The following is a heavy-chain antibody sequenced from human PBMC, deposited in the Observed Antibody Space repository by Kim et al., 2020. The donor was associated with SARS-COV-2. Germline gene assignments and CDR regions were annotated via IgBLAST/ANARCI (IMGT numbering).Heavy chain of an antibody. CDR1: GGSISSYY. J-gene: IGHJ5*02. D-gene: IGHD1-26*01. V-gene: IGHV4-59*08. CDR3: ARHEEPGDSGSYSDDYWFDP. CDR2: IYYSGST. Sequence: SETLSLTCTVSGGSISSYYWSWIRQPPGKGLEWIGYIYYSGSTNYNPSLKSRVTISVDTSKNQFSLKLSSVTAADTAVYYCARHEEPGDSGSYSDDYWFDPWGQGTLVTVSS.